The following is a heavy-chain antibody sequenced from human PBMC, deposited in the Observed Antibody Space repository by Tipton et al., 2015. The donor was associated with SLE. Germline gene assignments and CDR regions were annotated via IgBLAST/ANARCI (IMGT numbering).Heavy chain of an antibody. D-gene: IGHD6-13*01. CDR2: IYTSGST. J-gene: IGHJ4*02. Sequence: LRLSCTVSGGSISSYYWSWFRQPPGKGLEWIGYIYTSGSTNYNPSLKSRVTISVDTSKNQFSLKLSSVTAADTAVYYCARVAAAVRDYFDYWGQGTLVTVSS. CDR3: ARVAAAVRDYFDY. V-gene: IGHV4-4*08. CDR1: GGSISSYY.